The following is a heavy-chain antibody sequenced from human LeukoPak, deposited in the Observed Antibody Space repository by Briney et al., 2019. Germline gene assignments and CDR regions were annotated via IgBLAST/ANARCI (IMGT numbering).Heavy chain of an antibody. Sequence: PGESLRLSCTPSGFTFSDYWMHWVRHPPGNGPVWASRMNNNGDRITYADSVKGRFTISRDNDKNTLYLQMSSLRAEDTAVYYCAREVYSSHYYFDYWGQGTLVTVSS. CDR2: MNNNGDRI. D-gene: IGHD6-19*01. CDR1: GFTFSDYW. V-gene: IGHV3-74*01. CDR3: AREVYSSHYYFDY. J-gene: IGHJ4*02.